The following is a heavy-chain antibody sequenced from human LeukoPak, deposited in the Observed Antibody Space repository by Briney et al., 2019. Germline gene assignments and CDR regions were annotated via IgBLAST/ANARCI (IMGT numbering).Heavy chain of an antibody. J-gene: IGHJ3*02. V-gene: IGHV3-23*01. Sequence: PGGSLRLSCAASGFTFSSYAMSWVRQAPGKGLEWVSAISGSGGSTYYADSVKGRFTISRDNSKNTLYLQMNSLRAEDTAVYYCAKGHCSSTSCYEDAFDIWGQGTMVTVSS. D-gene: IGHD2-2*01. CDR3: AKGHCSSTSCYEDAFDI. CDR2: ISGSGGST. CDR1: GFTFSSYA.